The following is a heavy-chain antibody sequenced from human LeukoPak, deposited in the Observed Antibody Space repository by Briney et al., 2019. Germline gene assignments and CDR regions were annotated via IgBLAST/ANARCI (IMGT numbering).Heavy chain of an antibody. CDR1: GGSISSGSYY. CDR2: IYTSGST. V-gene: IGHV4-61*02. D-gene: IGHD3-9*01. J-gene: IGHJ3*02. Sequence: PSETLSLTCTVSGGSISSGSYYWSWIRQPAGKGLEWIGRIYTSGSTNYNPSLKSRVTISVDTSKNQFSLKLSSVTAADTAVYYCARGPDYDILTGYPSFTAFDIWAKGQWSPSLQ. CDR3: ARGPDYDILTGYPSFTAFDI.